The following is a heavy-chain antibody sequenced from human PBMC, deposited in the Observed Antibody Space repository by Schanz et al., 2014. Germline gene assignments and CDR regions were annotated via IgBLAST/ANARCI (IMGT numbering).Heavy chain of an antibody. V-gene: IGHV3-23*03. CDR3: AKSQGSSFDS. CDR1: GFTFSSYA. J-gene: IGHJ4*02. CDR2: INTGSNYI. D-gene: IGHD6-13*01. Sequence: EVQLVESGGGLVQPGGSLRLSCAASGFTFSSYAMSWVRQAPGKGLEWISFINTGSNYINYADSVKGRFTISSDNSKSTLYLQMSSLRAEDTAVYYCAKSQGSSFDSWGQGTLVTVSS.